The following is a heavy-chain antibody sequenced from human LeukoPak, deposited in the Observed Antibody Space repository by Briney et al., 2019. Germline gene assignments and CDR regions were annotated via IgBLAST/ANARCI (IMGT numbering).Heavy chain of an antibody. Sequence: GESLKISCKASGFIFTSYWIGWVRQMPGKGLEWMGIIYPGDSDTRYSPSFQGQVTISADKSISTAYLQWSSLKASDTAMYYCARPGSGSYGRFDYWGQGTLVTVSS. V-gene: IGHV5-51*01. CDR3: ARPGSGSYGRFDY. CDR2: IYPGDSDT. D-gene: IGHD1-26*01. J-gene: IGHJ4*02. CDR1: GFIFTSYW.